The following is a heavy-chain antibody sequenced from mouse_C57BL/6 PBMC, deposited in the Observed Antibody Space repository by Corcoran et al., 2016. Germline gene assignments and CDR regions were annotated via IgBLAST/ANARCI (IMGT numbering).Heavy chain of an antibody. J-gene: IGHJ1*03. V-gene: IGHV1-81*01. D-gene: IGHD1-1*01. CDR3: ARGGYYYGSSRYWYFDV. CDR1: GYTFTSYG. Sequence: QVQLQQSGAELARPGASVKLSCKASGYTFTSYGISWVKQRTGQGLEWIGEIYPRSGNTYYNEKFKGKATLTADKSSSTAYMELRSLTSEDSAVYFCARGGYYYGSSRYWYFDVWGTGTTVTVSS. CDR2: IYPRSGNT.